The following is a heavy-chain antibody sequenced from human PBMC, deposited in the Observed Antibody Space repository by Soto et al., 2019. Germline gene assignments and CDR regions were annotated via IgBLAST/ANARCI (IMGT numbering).Heavy chain of an antibody. CDR2: IYWDDDK. V-gene: IGHV2-5*02. CDR1: GFSLSTSGVG. J-gene: IGHJ4*01. Sequence: QITLKESGPTLVKPTQTLTLTCTFSGFSLSTSGVGVGWIRQTPGKALEWLGLIYWDDDKRYNPPLKSRLTITKDTTKNQVVLTTTNMGPVGTATYYRAHYFCGVTDYWGHGTPVTVSS. D-gene: IGHD2-8*01. CDR3: AHYFCGVTDY.